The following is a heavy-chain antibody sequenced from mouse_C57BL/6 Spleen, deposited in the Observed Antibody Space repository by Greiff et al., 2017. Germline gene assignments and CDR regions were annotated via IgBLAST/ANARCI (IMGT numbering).Heavy chain of an antibody. J-gene: IGHJ3*01. CDR3: TREGAYGSIPWFAY. V-gene: IGHV5-9-1*02. CDR2: ISSGGDYI. Sequence: EVKLMESGEGLVKPGGSLKLSCAASGFTFSSYAMSWVRQTPEKRLEWVAYISSGGDYIYYADTVKGRFTISRDNARNTLYLQMSSLKSEDTAMYYCTREGAYGSIPWFAYWGQGTLVTVSA. D-gene: IGHD1-1*01. CDR1: GFTFSSYA.